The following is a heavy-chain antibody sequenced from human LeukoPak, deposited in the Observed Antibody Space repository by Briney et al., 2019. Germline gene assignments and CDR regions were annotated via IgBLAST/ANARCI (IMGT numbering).Heavy chain of an antibody. CDR3: AKDHGRVLWFGEFNFDY. V-gene: IGHV3-23*01. CDR1: GFTFGSYA. Sequence: GGSLGLSCAASGFTFGSYAMSWVRQAPGKGLEWVSAISGSGGSTYYADSVKGRFTISRDNSKNTLYLQMNSLRAEDTAVYYCAKDHGRVLWFGEFNFDYWGQGTLVTVSS. D-gene: IGHD3-10*01. J-gene: IGHJ4*02. CDR2: ISGSGGST.